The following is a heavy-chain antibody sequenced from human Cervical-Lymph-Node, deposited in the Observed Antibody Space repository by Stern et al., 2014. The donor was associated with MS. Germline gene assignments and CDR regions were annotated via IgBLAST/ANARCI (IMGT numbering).Heavy chain of an antibody. D-gene: IGHD3-22*01. CDR1: GGTFSNYA. Sequence: QVQLMQSGPEVKKPGSSVKVSCKASGGTFSNYAISWVRQAPGQGLEWMGGLIIIFDTANYAQKFQGRVTISADESTSTAYMELSSLRSEDTAVYYCARASDRSGYYPDYFQYWGQGTPVTVSS. V-gene: IGHV1-69*01. CDR3: ARASDRSGYYPDYFQY. J-gene: IGHJ1*01. CDR2: LIIIFDTA.